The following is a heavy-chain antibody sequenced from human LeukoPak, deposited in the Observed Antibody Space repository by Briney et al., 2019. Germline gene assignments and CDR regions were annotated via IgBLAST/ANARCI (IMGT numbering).Heavy chain of an antibody. CDR2: IYYTGST. J-gene: IGHJ4*02. V-gene: IGHV4-34*09. Sequence: ASETLSLTCAVYGGSFSGYFWNWIRQPPGRGLEWIGSIYYTGSTSYYPSLKSRLTISIATSKNQFSLRLNSVIAADTAVYYCARERFAGGYRYLDYWGQGTLVTVSS. CDR3: ARERFAGGYRYLDY. CDR1: GGSFSGYF. D-gene: IGHD2-8*02.